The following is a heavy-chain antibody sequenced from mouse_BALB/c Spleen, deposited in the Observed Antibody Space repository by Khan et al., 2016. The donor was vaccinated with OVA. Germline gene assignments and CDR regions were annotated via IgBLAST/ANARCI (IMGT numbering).Heavy chain of an antibody. CDR3: TRHGYVAWFNY. Sequence: VQLKQSGPELMKPGASVKISCKASGYSFTSYYIHWVMQSLGKSLEWIGYIDPFSGGTTYNQKFKGKATLTVDKSSSTAYIHLSSLTSEDSAVYYCTRHGYVAWFNYWGQGTMVTVSA. CDR2: IDPFSGGT. J-gene: IGHJ3*01. D-gene: IGHD2-2*01. CDR1: GYSFTSYY. V-gene: IGHV1S135*01.